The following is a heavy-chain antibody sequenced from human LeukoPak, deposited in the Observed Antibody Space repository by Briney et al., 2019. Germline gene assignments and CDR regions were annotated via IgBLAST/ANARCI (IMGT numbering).Heavy chain of an antibody. D-gene: IGHD1-7*01. Sequence: AESPQISCKASGYNFPTYWIGWVRQMPGKGLEWMGIIYPGDSDTRYSPSFQGQVTISAAADKSISTAYLQWSSLKASDTATYYCASAVYTRNWPYYWGQGTLAT. CDR1: GYNFPTYW. J-gene: IGHJ4*02. CDR3: ASAVYTRNWPYY. V-gene: IGHV5-51*01. CDR2: IYPGDSDT.